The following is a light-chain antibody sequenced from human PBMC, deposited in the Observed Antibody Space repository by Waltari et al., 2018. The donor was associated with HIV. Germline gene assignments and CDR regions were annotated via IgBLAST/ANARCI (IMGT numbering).Light chain of an antibody. CDR2: EDI. V-gene: IGLV3-10*01. Sequence: SYELTQPPSVSVSPGQTARITCSGDTLPKKYAHWYQQKSGQAPVLVIYEDIKRPSGIPERFSGSSSGTVAILTISGAQVEDEADYYCYSTESSGTHRVFDGGTKLTVL. J-gene: IGLJ3*02. CDR3: YSTESSGTHRV. CDR1: TLPKKY.